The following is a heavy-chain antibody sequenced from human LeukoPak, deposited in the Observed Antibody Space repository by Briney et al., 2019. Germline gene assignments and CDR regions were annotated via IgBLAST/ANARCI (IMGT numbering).Heavy chain of an antibody. V-gene: IGHV3-30*04. Sequence: GRSLRLSCAASGFTFSSYAMHWVRQAPGKGLEWVAVISYDGSNKYYADSVKGRFTISRDNAKNSLYLQMNSLRAEDTAVYYCARDIRDLTGYYRIYWGQGTLVTVSS. CDR3: ARDIRDLTGYYRIY. CDR2: ISYDGSNK. D-gene: IGHD3-9*01. CDR1: GFTFSSYA. J-gene: IGHJ4*02.